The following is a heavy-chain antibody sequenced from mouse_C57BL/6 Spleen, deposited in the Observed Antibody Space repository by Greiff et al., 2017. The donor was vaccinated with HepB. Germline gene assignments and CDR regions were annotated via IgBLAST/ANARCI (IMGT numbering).Heavy chain of an antibody. CDR2: IWSGGST. Sequence: VMLVESGPGLVQPSQSLSITCTVSGFSLTSYGVHWVRQPPGKGLEWLGVIWSGGSTDYNAAFISRLSISKDNSKSQVFFKMNSLQADDTAIYYCAKGDGLYYYAMDYWGQGTSVTVSS. V-gene: IGHV2-4*01. D-gene: IGHD2-3*01. CDR3: AKGDGLYYYAMDY. J-gene: IGHJ4*01. CDR1: GFSLTSYG.